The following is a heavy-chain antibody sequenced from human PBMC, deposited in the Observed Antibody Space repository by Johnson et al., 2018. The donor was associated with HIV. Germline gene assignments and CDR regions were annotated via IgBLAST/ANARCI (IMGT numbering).Heavy chain of an antibody. Sequence: VQLVESGGGVVRPGGSLRLSCAASGFTFDDYGMSWVRQAPGKGLEWVSGINWNGGSTGYADAVKARFTISRDNAKNSLYLQMNSLRAEDTALYYCARFRQWLVFPAFDIWGQGTMVTFSS. CDR2: INWNGGST. CDR1: GFTFDDYG. V-gene: IGHV3-20*04. J-gene: IGHJ3*02. CDR3: ARFRQWLVFPAFDI. D-gene: IGHD6-19*01.